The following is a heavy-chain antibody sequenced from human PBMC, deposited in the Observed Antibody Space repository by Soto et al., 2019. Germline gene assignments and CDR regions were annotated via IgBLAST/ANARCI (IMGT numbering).Heavy chain of an antibody. CDR3: ASQYAVYCSVGSCYRGAFDI. V-gene: IGHV3-21*01. CDR2: ISSSSSYI. D-gene: IGHD2-15*01. Sequence: EVQLVESGGGLVKPGGSLRLSCAASGFTFSSYSMNWVRQAPGKGLEWVSSISSSSSYIYYADSVKGRFTIARDNAKNSLYLQRNSMRAEDTAVYYCASQYAVYCSVGSCYRGAFDIWGQGTMVTVSS. CDR1: GFTFSSYS. J-gene: IGHJ3*02.